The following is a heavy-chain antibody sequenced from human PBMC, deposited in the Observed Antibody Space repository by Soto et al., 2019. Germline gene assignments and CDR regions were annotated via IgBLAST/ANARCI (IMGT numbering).Heavy chain of an antibody. V-gene: IGHV4-59*01. CDR3: SRDGASSSWHGMYF. CDR2: IDYSGRT. J-gene: IGHJ6*02. D-gene: IGHD6-19*01. CDR1: QGSIDSYF. Sequence: SETLSLTCTVYQGSIDSYFWCWVRQPPGKGLEWIGYIDYSGRTNYNPSLKSRVSTSVDTSKNQFSLMLNSVTAADTAMYYCSRDGASSSWHGMYFWSQG.